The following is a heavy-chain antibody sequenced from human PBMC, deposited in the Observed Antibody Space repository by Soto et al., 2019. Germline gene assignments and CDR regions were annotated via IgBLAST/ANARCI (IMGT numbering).Heavy chain of an antibody. J-gene: IGHJ3*01. CDR2: ISYDGGNK. CDR1: RFTFSDYT. Sequence: GGSLRLSCAASRFTFSDYTMHWVRQAPGKGLEWVALISYDGGNKYYADSVKGRFTISRDNSKNTLYLQMNSLRAEDTAVYYCARERPRNGFDFWGQGTMATVSS. CDR3: ARERPRNGFDF. V-gene: IGHV3-30-3*01.